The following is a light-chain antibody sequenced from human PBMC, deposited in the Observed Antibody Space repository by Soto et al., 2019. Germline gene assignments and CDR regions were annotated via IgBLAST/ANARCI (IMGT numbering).Light chain of an antibody. J-gene: IGKJ5*01. CDR3: QQYSNWPPIT. V-gene: IGKV3-15*01. CDR2: DTS. CDR1: QSVSIH. Sequence: ETVMTQSPGTLSVSLGERATLSCRASQSVSIHLAWYQQKPGQAPRLLIHDTSTRATGIPARFSGSGSGTEFTLTISSLQSEDFAVYYCQQYSNWPPITLGQGTRLEIK.